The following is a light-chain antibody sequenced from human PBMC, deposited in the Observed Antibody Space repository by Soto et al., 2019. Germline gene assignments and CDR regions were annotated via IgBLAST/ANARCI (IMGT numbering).Light chain of an antibody. CDR1: QSISRH. V-gene: IGKV1-39*01. CDR3: QQTYNMPRT. Sequence: DIQMTQSPSSLSASLGDRVTITCRASQSISRHLNWYQQKPGKAPRLLIYAASSLQSGVPSRFSGSGSGTDFILTITSLQPEDSATYNCQQTYNMPRTFGPGTKVD. J-gene: IGKJ3*01. CDR2: AAS.